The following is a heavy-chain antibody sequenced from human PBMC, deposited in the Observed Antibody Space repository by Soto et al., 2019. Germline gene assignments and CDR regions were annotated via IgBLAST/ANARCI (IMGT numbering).Heavy chain of an antibody. V-gene: IGHV3-11*03. J-gene: IGHJ3*02. CDR1: AFTFSDYY. CDR3: ARLQSEQGIAVANDAFDI. Sequence: GGSLRLSCAASAFTFSDYYISWIRQAPGKGLEWVSYISSRSSYTNYADSVKGRFTISRDNAKNSLYLQMNSLRAEDTAVYYCARLQSEQGIAVANDAFDIWGQGTMVTVSS. CDR2: ISSRSSYT. D-gene: IGHD6-19*01.